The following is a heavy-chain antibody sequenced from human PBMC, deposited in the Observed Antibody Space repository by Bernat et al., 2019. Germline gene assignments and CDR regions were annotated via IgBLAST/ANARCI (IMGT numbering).Heavy chain of an antibody. V-gene: IGHV1-18*01. D-gene: IGHD2-2*01. Sequence: QVQLVQSGAEVKKPGASVKVSCKASGYTFTSYGISWVRQAPGQGLEWMGWISAYNGNTNYAQKLQGRVTMTTDTCTSTAYMELRSLRSDDTAVYYCAGGGAIGYCSSTSCFSDVWGQGTTVTVSS. CDR2: ISAYNGNT. J-gene: IGHJ6*02. CDR3: AGGGAIGYCSSTSCFSDV. CDR1: GYTFTSYG.